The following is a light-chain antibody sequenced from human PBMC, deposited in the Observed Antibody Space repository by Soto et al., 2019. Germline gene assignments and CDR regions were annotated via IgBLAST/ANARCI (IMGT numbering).Light chain of an antibody. V-gene: IGKV1-39*01. CDR2: AAS. CDR1: QSIRSY. J-gene: IGKJ1*01. CDR3: QQYNSYSPT. Sequence: DIQMTQSPSSLSASVGDRVTITCRASQSIRSYLNWYQQKPGKAPKLLINAASSLESGVPSRFSGSGSGTDFTLTISSLQPDDFATYYCQQYNSYSPTFGQGTKVEIK.